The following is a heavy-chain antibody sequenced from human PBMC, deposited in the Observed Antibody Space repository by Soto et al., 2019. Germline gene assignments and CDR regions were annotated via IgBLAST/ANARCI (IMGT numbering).Heavy chain of an antibody. D-gene: IGHD5-18*01. V-gene: IGHV6-1*01. Sequence: QVQLQQSGPGLVKPSQTLSLTCAISGDSISTNNVAWNWIRQSPSGGLEWLGRTGYTSKWYNDYAVSVRSRITINPDTSKHQFSLQLNSVTLDDTAGYYCARGKYSAFDYWGQGTLVTVSS. CDR2: TGYTSKWYN. CDR3: ARGKYSAFDY. J-gene: IGHJ4*02. CDR1: GDSISTNNVA.